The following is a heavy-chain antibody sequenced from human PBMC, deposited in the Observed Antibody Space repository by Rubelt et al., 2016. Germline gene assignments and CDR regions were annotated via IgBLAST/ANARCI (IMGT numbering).Heavy chain of an antibody. Sequence: QVQLVQSGAEVKKPGASVKVSCKAAGYSFTTYSIHWVRQAPGQRLEWMGWINAGNGNTKYSQKFQGWVTITKDTSASTAYMGLSSVRSEDTAIYYCATGYSSGWYVAYWGQGTLVTVSS. J-gene: IGHJ4*02. V-gene: IGHV1-3*01. CDR2: INAGNGNT. D-gene: IGHD6-19*01. CDR1: GYSFTTYS. CDR3: ATGYSSGWYVAY.